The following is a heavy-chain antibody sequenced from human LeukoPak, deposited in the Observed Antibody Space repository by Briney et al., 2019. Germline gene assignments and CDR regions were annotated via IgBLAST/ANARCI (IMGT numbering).Heavy chain of an antibody. CDR3: ARFGGYCSGGSCYSFDY. V-gene: IGHV4-30-4*01. CDR2: IYYSGST. CDR1: GGSISSGDYY. D-gene: IGHD2-15*01. Sequence: PLETLSLTCTVSGGSISSGDYYWSWIRQPPGKGLEWIGYIYYSGSTYYNPSLKSRVTISVDTSKNQFSLKLSPVTAADTAVYYCARFGGYCSGGSCYSFDYWGQGTLVTVSS. J-gene: IGHJ4*02.